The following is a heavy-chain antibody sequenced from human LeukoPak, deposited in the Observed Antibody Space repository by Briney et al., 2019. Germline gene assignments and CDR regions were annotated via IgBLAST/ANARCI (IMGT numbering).Heavy chain of an antibody. V-gene: IGHV5-51*03. J-gene: IGHJ5*02. CDR1: GYSFTSYW. CDR2: IYPGDSDT. CDR3: ARSGFWSGYSVRFDP. D-gene: IGHD3-3*01. Sequence: GESLKISCKGSGYSFTSYWIGWVRQMPGKGLEWMGIIYPGDSDTRYSPSFQGQVTISADKSISTAYLQWSSLKASDTAMYYCARSGFWSGYSVRFDPWGQGTLVTVSS.